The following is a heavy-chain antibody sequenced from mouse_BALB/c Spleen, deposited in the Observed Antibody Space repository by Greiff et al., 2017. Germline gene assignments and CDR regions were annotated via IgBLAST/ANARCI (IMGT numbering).Heavy chain of an antibody. CDR1: GFTFSSFG. V-gene: IGHV5-17*02. CDR3: AREYSYAMDY. D-gene: IGHD2-10*02. Sequence: EVQGVESGGGLVQPGGSRKLSCAASGFTFSSFGMHWVRQAPEKGLEWVAYISSGSSTIYYADTVKGRFTISRDNPKNTLFLQMTSLRSEDTAMYYCAREYSYAMDYWGQGTSVTVSS. J-gene: IGHJ4*01. CDR2: ISSGSSTI.